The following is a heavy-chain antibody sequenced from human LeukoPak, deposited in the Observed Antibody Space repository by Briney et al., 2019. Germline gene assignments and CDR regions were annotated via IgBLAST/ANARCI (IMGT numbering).Heavy chain of an antibody. Sequence: EASVKVSCKASGGTFSSYAMHWVRQAPGKGLEWVSAITGGGVSTYYADSVKGRFTISRDNSKNTLYLQMNSLRVEDTAIYYCAKAVAVAGHSLCYYGFDVWGQGTTVTVSS. CDR2: ITGGGVST. CDR3: AKAVAVAGHSLCYYGFDV. CDR1: GGTFSSYA. V-gene: IGHV3-23*01. J-gene: IGHJ6*02. D-gene: IGHD6-19*01.